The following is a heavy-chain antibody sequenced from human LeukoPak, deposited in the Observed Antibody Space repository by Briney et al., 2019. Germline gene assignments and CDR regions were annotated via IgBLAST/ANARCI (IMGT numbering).Heavy chain of an antibody. CDR2: IIPIFGTT. CDR3: ARVVGLTGYSSSWYSGYYYYMDV. J-gene: IGHJ6*03. V-gene: IGHV1-69*06. Sequence: VSWVRQAPGQGLEWMGGIIPIFGTTNYAQKFQDRVTITADKSTSTAYTELSSLRSEDTAVYYCARVVGLTGYSSSWYSGYYYYMDVWGKGTTVTVSS. D-gene: IGHD6-13*01.